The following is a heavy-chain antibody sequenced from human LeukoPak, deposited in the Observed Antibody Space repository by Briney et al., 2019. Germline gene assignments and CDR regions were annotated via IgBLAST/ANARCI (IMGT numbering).Heavy chain of an antibody. CDR1: GGSISGDH. V-gene: IGHV4-59*08. CDR2: VYSSGNT. Sequence: SETLSLTCTVSGGSISGDHWNWIQQPPGKGLEWIGYVYSSGNTNYNPSLKSRVTISIDTSKNQFSLKLSSVTAADTAVYYCARRNDFGIWGQGTMVTVSS. J-gene: IGHJ3*02. CDR3: ARRNDFGI.